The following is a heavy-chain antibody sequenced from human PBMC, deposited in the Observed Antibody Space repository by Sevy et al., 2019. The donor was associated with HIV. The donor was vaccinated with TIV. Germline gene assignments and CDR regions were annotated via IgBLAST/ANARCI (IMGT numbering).Heavy chain of an antibody. CDR2: ISYHGRDK. V-gene: IGHV3-30*04. D-gene: IGHD3-9*01. Sequence: GGSLRLSWVVSGFTLSTFAMHWVRQAPGKGLEWVAVISYHGRDKFYADSVKGRSTICEENSKNILYLQMISLRAEDTAVYYCAKDFTGYNGMDVWGQGTMVTVSS. CDR3: AKDFTGYNGMDV. CDR1: GFTLSTFA. J-gene: IGHJ6*02.